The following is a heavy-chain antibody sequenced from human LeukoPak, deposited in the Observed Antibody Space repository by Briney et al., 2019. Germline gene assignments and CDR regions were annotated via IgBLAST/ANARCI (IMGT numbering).Heavy chain of an antibody. CDR2: INHSGST. CDR1: GGSISSSSYY. J-gene: IGHJ5*02. Sequence: SSETLSLTCTVSGGSISSSSYYWGWIRQPPGKGLEWIGEINHSGSTNYNPSLKSRVTISVDTSKNQFSLKLSSVTAADTAVYYCARQTRIVATSTWLVKGNWFDPWGQGTLVTVSS. D-gene: IGHD5-12*01. V-gene: IGHV4-39*01. CDR3: ARQTRIVATSTWLVKGNWFDP.